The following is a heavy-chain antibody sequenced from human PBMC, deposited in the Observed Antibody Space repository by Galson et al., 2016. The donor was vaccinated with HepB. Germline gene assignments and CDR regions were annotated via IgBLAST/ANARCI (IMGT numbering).Heavy chain of an antibody. J-gene: IGHJ6*02. CDR1: GFTFSNYA. V-gene: IGHV3-33*01. D-gene: IGHD3-10*01. CDR3: ARDWRGSGSYNPYYYYGMDV. Sequence: SLRLSCAASGFTFSNYAMHWVRQAPGMGLEWVALIWYDGSNKYYADSVKGRFTISRDNSKYTLYLQMNSLRAEDTAVYYCARDWRGSGSYNPYYYYGMDVWGQGTTVTVSS. CDR2: IWYDGSNK.